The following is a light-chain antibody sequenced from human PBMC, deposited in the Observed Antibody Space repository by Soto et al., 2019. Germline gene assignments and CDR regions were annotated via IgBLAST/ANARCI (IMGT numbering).Light chain of an antibody. CDR3: QETYSQPFS. V-gene: IGKV1-39*01. J-gene: IGKJ3*01. Sequence: DIPMTQDPSSLSASVGDTITITCRASQSISNYLNWYQQKPGEAPKHLLYAASTLHGGVPSRFSGSGSGTDFSLTINSLRPEDFATYVCQETYSQPFSFGPGTKVD. CDR2: AAS. CDR1: QSISNY.